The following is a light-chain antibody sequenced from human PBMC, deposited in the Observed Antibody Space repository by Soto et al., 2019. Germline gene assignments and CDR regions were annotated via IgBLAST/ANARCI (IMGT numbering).Light chain of an antibody. J-gene: IGLJ2*01. V-gene: IGLV1-44*01. CDR2: SNN. CDR3: AAWDDSLNGRV. CDR1: TSNIGSNT. Sequence: QSVLTQPPSASGTPGQRVTISCSGSTSNIGSNTVNWYQQLPGTAPKLLIYSNNQRPSGVPDRLSGSKSGTSASLDIRGLQSEDEADYYYAAWDDSLNGRVFGGGTKLTVL.